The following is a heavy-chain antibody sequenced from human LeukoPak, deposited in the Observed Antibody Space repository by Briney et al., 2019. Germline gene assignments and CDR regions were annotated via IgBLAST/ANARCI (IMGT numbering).Heavy chain of an antibody. D-gene: IGHD1-26*01. CDR2: NYYSGST. CDR3: GRVPTDYYMEV. CDR1: GGSHSSYY. Sequence: SDTLSLTCTVSGGSHSSYYGIWIRQPPGKGLEWIGYNYYSGSTNYNPSLKGRVTISVDTSKNHFSLKLSSVNAADKAVYYCGRVPTDYYMEVWGKGTTVTVSS. V-gene: IGHV4-59*07. J-gene: IGHJ6*03.